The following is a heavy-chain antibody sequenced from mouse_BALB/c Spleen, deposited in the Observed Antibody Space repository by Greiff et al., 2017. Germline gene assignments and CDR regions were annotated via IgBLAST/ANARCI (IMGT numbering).Heavy chain of an antibody. Sequence: EVQRVESGPELVKPGASVKIPCRASGYTFTDYNMDWVKQSHGKSLEWIGDINPNNGGTIYNQKFKGKATLTVDKSSSTAYMELRSLTSEDTAVYYCARAILGYGYWFAYWGQGTLVTVSA. CDR2: INPNNGGT. V-gene: IGHV1-18*01. D-gene: IGHD1-2*01. J-gene: IGHJ3*01. CDR3: ARAILGYGYWFAY. CDR1: GYTFTDYN.